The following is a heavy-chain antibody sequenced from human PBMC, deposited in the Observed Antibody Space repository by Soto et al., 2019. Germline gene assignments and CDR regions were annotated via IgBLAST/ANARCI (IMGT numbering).Heavy chain of an antibody. J-gene: IGHJ4*02. V-gene: IGHV4-59*08. CDR1: GGSISSYY. D-gene: IGHD6-19*01. CDR2: IYYSGRT. CDR3: ARQYSSGWFYLDY. Sequence: SENLSLTCTGSGGSISSYYWSLVRQPPGKGLEWIGYIYYSGRTNYNPSLKSRVTISVDTSKNQFSLKLSSVTAADTAVYYCARQYSSGWFYLDYWGQGTLVTVSS.